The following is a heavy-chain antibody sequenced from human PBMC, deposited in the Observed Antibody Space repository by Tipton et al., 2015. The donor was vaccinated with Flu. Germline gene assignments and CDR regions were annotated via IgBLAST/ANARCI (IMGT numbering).Heavy chain of an antibody. Sequence: TLSLTCTVSGFSISSGGYYWSCILQHPGNFLECIGHIYYIGSTNYNPSLKSRVTISMDTSKNQFSLKLISMTAADTAVYYCARMEWTVTTHRYLDLWGRGTLVTVSS. V-gene: IGHV4-31*03. CDR2: IYYIGST. J-gene: IGHJ2*01. CDR1: GFSISSGGYY. CDR3: ARMEWTVTTHRYLDL. D-gene: IGHD4-17*01.